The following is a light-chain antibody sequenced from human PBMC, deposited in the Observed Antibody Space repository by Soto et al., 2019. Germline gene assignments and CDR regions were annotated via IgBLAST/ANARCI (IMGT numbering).Light chain of an antibody. Sequence: QSALTQPPSVSGSPGQSVTISCTVTGSDIAFYRRVSWYQQPPGTAPKLISYEVNNRPSGVPARFSGSRSGNTASLTISGLQAEDEADYHCSLFGGNTTWVFGGGTKLTVL. CDR3: SLFGGNTTWV. V-gene: IGLV2-18*01. CDR1: GSDIAFYRR. J-gene: IGLJ3*02. CDR2: EVN.